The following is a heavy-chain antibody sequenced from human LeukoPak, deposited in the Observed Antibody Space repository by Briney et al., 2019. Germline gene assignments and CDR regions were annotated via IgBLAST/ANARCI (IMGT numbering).Heavy chain of an antibody. D-gene: IGHD2-15*01. V-gene: IGHV5-51*01. CDR3: ARRRYCSGGSCYSVGYFDL. CDR1: GYSFTSYW. Sequence: PGESLKISCKGSGYSFTSYWIGWVRQMPGKGLEWMGIIYPGDSDTRYSPSFQGQVTISADKSISTAYLQWSSLKASDTAMYYCARRRYCSGGSCYSVGYFDLWGRGTLVTVSS. J-gene: IGHJ2*01. CDR2: IYPGDSDT.